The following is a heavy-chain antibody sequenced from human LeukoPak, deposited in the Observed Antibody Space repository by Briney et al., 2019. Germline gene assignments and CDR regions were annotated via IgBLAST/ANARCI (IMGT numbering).Heavy chain of an antibody. V-gene: IGHV1-18*01. D-gene: IGHD3-10*01. J-gene: IGHJ6*03. Sequence: GASVKVSCKASGYTFTSYGISWVRQAPGQGLEWMGWISAYNGNTNYAQKLQGRVTMTTDTSTSTAYTELRSLRSDDTAVYYCARDGSGIYYYYYYYMDVWGKGTTVTVSS. CDR3: ARDGSGIYYYYYYYMDV. CDR1: GYTFTSYG. CDR2: ISAYNGNT.